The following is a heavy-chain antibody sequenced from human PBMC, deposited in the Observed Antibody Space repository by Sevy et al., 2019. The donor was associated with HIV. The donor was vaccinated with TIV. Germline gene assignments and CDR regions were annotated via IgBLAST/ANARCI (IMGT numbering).Heavy chain of an antibody. CDR2: ISKSSRNI. J-gene: IGHJ6*02. CDR1: GFTFSTYS. Sequence: GGSLRLSCAASGFTFSTYSMHWVRHAPGKGLEWVSYISKSSRNIYYADSVKGRFTISRDNVKNSLYLQMNSLRAEDTGVYYCAREILVIPYYYYAMDVWGQGTTVTVSS. CDR3: AREILVIPYYYYAMDV. V-gene: IGHV3-48*01. D-gene: IGHD3-9*01.